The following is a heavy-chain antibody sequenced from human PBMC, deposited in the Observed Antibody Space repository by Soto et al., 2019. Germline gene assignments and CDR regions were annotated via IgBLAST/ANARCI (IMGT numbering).Heavy chain of an antibody. D-gene: IGHD2-2*01. J-gene: IGHJ6*01. CDR3: ARETLNCSSTSCYPELYYYYYGMDV. CDR2: ISYDGINK. CDR1: EFTFSSYA. V-gene: IGHV3-30-3*01. Sequence: GGSLRLSCAAPEFTFSSYAMHWSRQAPGKGLEWFAVISYDGINKYYADSVKGRFSISRENSKNTLYLQMNSLRAEDTAVYYCARETLNCSSTSCYPELYYYYYGMDVWGQGTTVTVSS.